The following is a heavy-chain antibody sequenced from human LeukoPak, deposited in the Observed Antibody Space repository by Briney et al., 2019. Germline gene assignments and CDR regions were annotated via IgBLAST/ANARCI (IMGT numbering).Heavy chain of an antibody. CDR3: VKDQVAGTDY. Sequence: PAGGSLRLSCAASGFTFDDYGMSWVRQAPGKGLEWVSGINWNGGSTGYADSVKGRFTISRDNSKSTLYLKMDSLRAEDTAIYYCVKDQVAGTDYWGQGTLVTVSS. CDR2: INWNGGST. CDR1: GFTFDDYG. D-gene: IGHD6-19*01. J-gene: IGHJ4*02. V-gene: IGHV3-20*04.